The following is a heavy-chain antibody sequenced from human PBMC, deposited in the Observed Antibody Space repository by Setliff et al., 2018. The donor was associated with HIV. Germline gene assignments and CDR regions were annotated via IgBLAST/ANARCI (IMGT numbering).Heavy chain of an antibody. J-gene: IGHJ4*02. CDR2: ISHTGST. CDR3: ARDKRYRFPFDS. D-gene: IGHD2-2*02. Sequence: SETLSLTCAVYGGSFSAYYWSWIRQSPEMGLEWIAEISHTGSTKYNPSLGSRVTISLATSKNQFSLSLRSLSAAGTAVYYCARDKRYRFPFDSWGQGTLVTVSS. CDR1: GGSFSAYY. V-gene: IGHV4-34*01.